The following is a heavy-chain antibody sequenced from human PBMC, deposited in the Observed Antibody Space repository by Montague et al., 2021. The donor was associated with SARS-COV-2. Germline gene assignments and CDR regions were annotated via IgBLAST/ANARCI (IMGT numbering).Heavy chain of an antibody. D-gene: IGHD3-22*01. V-gene: IGHV4-61*02. J-gene: IGHJ6*02. CDR2: IYTSGSA. CDR1: GGSISSGSYY. CDR3: ARDRERYDASDYSGVYYYYGMDD. Sequence: TLSLTCTVSGGSISSGSYYWTWIRQPAGKGLEWIGRIYTSGSANYNASLKSRVTISLDTSKNQFSLKLSSVTAADTAVYYCARDRERYDASDYSGVYYYYGMDDWGQGTTVTVS.